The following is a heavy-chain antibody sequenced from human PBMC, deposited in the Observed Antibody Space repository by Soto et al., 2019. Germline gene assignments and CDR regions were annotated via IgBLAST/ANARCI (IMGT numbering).Heavy chain of an antibody. J-gene: IGHJ4*02. V-gene: IGHV1-69*14. D-gene: IGHD3-10*01. Sequence: QVQLVQSGAEVKKPGSSVKVSCKASGGTFSSYAISWVRQAPGQGLEWMGGIIPIFGTANYAQKFQGRVTITADTSTSTAYMELSSLRSEDTAVYYCARGGYYGSGSYPYYFDYWGQGTLVTVSS. CDR1: GGTFSSYA. CDR3: ARGGYYGSGSYPYYFDY. CDR2: IIPIFGTA.